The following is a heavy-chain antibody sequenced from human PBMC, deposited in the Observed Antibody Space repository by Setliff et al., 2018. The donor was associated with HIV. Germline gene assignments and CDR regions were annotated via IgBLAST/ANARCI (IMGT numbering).Heavy chain of an antibody. J-gene: IGHJ3*02. V-gene: IGHV4-4*09. CDR3: ARRDYNFSGTFDI. CDR1: DDPINSFY. D-gene: IGHD3-3*01. CDR2: IYNSGST. Sequence: SETLSLTCAVSDDPINSFYWSWIRQPPGKGLEWIGDIYNSGSTNYNPSLEGRVTISVDTSKNQFSLKLSSVTAADTAVYYCARRDYNFSGTFDIWGQGTMVTVSS.